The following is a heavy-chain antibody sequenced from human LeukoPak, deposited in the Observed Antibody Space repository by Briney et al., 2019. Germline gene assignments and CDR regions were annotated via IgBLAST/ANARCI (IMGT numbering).Heavy chain of an antibody. V-gene: IGHV4-4*02. J-gene: IGHJ4*02. CDR2: ISHSGST. CDR3: ARGLWTDY. D-gene: IGHD4/OR15-4a*01. CDR1: GDSISSNNW. Sequence: SGTLSLTCAVSGDSISSNNWWNWVRQPPGKGLEWIGEISHSGSTNYNPSLKSPVTMSVDTSKNQFSLKLSSVTAADTAVYYCARGLWTDYWGQGTLVTVSS.